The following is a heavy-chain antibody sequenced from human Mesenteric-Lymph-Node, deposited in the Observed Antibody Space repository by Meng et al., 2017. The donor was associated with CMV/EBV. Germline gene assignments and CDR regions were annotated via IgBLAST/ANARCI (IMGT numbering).Heavy chain of an antibody. V-gene: IGHV7-4-1*02. CDR1: GYSSTKFA. D-gene: IGHD5-18*01. CDR3: ERDHTGDTAMVRVWAEFDY. J-gene: IGHJ4*02. CDR2: ININTGNP. Sequence: QVQLVQSGSEFKKPGASVKVSCTASGYSSTKFAINWVRQAPGQGLEWMGWININTGNPTYAPGFTGRFVLSLDTSVSTAFLQISSLKAEDTAVYYGERDHTGDTAMVRVWAEFDYWGQGTLVTVSS.